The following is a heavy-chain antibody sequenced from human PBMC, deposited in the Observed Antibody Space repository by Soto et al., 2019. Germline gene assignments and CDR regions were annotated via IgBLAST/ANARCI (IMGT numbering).Heavy chain of an antibody. CDR2: IWYDGSNK. CDR3: ARGRASYYYGSSGPSPTDFDY. V-gene: IGHV3-33*01. D-gene: IGHD3-22*01. Sequence: GGSLRLSCAASGFTFSSYGMHWVRQAPGKGLEWVAVIWYDGSNKYYADSVKGRFTISRDNSKNTLYLQMSSLRAEDTAVYYCARGRASYYYGSSGPSPTDFDYWGQGTLVTVSS. CDR1: GFTFSSYG. J-gene: IGHJ4*02.